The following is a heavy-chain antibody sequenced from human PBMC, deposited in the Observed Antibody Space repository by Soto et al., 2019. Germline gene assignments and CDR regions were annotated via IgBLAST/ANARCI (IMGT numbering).Heavy chain of an antibody. CDR1: GGSFSGYY. V-gene: IGHV4-34*01. CDR2: INHSGST. Sequence: SETLSLTCAVYGGSFSGYYWSWIRQPPGKGLEWIGEINHSGSTNYNPPLKSRVTISVDTSKNQFSLKLSSVTAADTAVYYCARGDDYGLYYYYYYYGMDVWGQGTTVTVSS. J-gene: IGHJ6*02. D-gene: IGHD3-16*01. CDR3: ARGDDYGLYYYYYYYGMDV.